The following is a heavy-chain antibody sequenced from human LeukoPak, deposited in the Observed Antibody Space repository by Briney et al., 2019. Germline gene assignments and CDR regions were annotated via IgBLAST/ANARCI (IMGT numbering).Heavy chain of an antibody. V-gene: IGHV4-4*02. D-gene: IGHD3-16*02. Sequence: SETLSLTCAVSDSWWSWVRQSPGMRLEWIGQIFHRGIPNYNPSLKSRVTMSIDKSNNQVSLKMNSVTAADTAVYYCARVMGASWFFYLDVWGKGTTVTVSS. CDR2: IFHRGIP. CDR1: DSW. J-gene: IGHJ6*03. CDR3: ARVMGASWFFYLDV.